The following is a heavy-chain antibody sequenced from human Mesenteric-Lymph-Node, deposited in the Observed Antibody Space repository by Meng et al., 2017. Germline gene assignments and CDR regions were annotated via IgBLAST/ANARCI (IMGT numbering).Heavy chain of an antibody. D-gene: IGHD3-22*01. CDR1: GGSTTSTSYY. V-gene: IGHV4-39*01. Sequence: QLQVQESGPGLVKPSETLSPTCTVSGGSTTSTSYYWDWIRQSPAKGLEWIGTIGYSGTIVYNPSLSSRVTMTLDTSKNQFSLKLISVTAPDTAVYYCARRVHDGSGHHYFDYWGQGTLVTVSS. CDR2: IGYSGTI. J-gene: IGHJ4*02. CDR3: ARRVHDGSGHHYFDY.